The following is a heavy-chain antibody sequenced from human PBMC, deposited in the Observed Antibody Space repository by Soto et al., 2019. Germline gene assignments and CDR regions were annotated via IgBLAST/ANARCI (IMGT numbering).Heavy chain of an antibody. D-gene: IGHD6-13*01. CDR3: AREASTGSSLAY. CDR2: IQGGAKT. CDR1: GLTVVPDS. V-gene: IGHV3-66*01. J-gene: IGHJ4*02. Sequence: EVQLVESGGGLVQPGGPLSLSWAASGLTVVPDSMPGVRQAPGKGLEWICIIQGGAKTYHADSVRGRFTISIDNSDNIVYLQMSSLTAEDTAVYYCAREASTGSSLAYWGQGTLVSVSS.